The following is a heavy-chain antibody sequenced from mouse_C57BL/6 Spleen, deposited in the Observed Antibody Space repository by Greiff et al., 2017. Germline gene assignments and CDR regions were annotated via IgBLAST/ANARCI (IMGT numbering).Heavy chain of an antibody. D-gene: IGHD2-2*01. CDR1: GFTFSDYY. V-gene: IGHV5-12*01. CDR2: ISNGGGST. Sequence: EVKVVESGGGLVQPGGSLKLSCAASGFTFSDYYMYWVRQTPEKRLEWVAYISNGGGSTYYPDTVKGRFTISRDNAKNTLYLQMSRLKSEDTAMYYCARPGYDGAWFAYWGQGTLVTVSA. J-gene: IGHJ3*01. CDR3: ARPGYDGAWFAY.